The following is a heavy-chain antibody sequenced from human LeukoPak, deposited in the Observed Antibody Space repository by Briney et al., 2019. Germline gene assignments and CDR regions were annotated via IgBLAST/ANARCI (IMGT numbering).Heavy chain of an antibody. CDR2: IYPGDSDT. Sequence: GESLKFSCKGSGYSFTSYWIGWVRQMPGKGLEWMGIIYPGDSDTRCSPSFQGQVTISADKSISTAYLQWSSLKASDTAMYYCARHKGYGVPPVDYWGQGTLVTVSS. V-gene: IGHV5-51*01. D-gene: IGHD6-13*01. J-gene: IGHJ4*02. CDR1: GYSFTSYW. CDR3: ARHKGYGVPPVDY.